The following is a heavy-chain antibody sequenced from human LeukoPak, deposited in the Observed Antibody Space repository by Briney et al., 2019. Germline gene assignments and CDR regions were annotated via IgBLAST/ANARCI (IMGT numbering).Heavy chain of an antibody. J-gene: IGHJ4*02. Sequence: EASVKVSCKASGYTFTSYYLHWVRQAPGHGLEWMGIIDPSGGRTSYTQKFQGRVTMTTDTSTSTAYMELRSLRSDDTAVYYCARAPPHSSSWYGTDYWGQGTLVTVSS. V-gene: IGHV1-46*01. CDR1: GYTFTSYY. CDR3: ARAPPHSSSWYGTDY. D-gene: IGHD6-13*01. CDR2: IDPSGGRT.